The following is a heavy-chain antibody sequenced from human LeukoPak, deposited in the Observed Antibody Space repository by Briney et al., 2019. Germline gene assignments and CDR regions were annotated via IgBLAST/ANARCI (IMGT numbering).Heavy chain of an antibody. D-gene: IGHD2-2*01. CDR1: GGSISSSSYY. Sequence: SETLSLTCTVSGGSISSSSYYWGWIRQPPGKGLEWIGSIYYSGSTYYNPSLKSRVTISVDTSKNQFSLKLSSVTAADTAVYYCARHGRGFIVVVPAAMGWFDPWGQGTLVTVSS. CDR2: IYYSGST. V-gene: IGHV4-39*01. J-gene: IGHJ5*02. CDR3: ARHGRGFIVVVPAAMGWFDP.